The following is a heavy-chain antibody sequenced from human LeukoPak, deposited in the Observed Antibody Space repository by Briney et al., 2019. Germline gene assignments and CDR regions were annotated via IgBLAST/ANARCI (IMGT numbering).Heavy chain of an antibody. J-gene: IGHJ5*02. CDR3: ARSQTVPSYYDFWSGYYNWFDP. D-gene: IGHD3-3*01. CDR2: IYTSGST. V-gene: IGHV4-4*07. CDR1: GGFISSYY. Sequence: SETLSLTCTVSGGFISSYYWSWVRQPAGKGLEWIGRIYTSGSTNYKPSLKSRVPMSVDTSKNQFPLKLSPVTPADAAVYYCARSQTVPSYYDFWSGYYNWFDPWGQGTLVTVSS.